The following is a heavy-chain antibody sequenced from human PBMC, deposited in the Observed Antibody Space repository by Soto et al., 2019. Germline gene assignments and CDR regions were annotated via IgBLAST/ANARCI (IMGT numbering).Heavy chain of an antibody. CDR1: GFTFDDYG. CDR3: ARVPRSSAKDGGRGVYFDY. V-gene: IGHV3-20*01. CDR2: INWNGGST. D-gene: IGHD3-10*01. J-gene: IGHJ4*02. Sequence: GGSLRLSCAASGFTFDDYGMSWVRQAPGKGLEWVSGINWNGGSTGYADSVKGRFTISRDNAKNSLYLQMNSLRAEDTALYHCARVPRSSAKDGGRGVYFDYWGQGTLVTVSS.